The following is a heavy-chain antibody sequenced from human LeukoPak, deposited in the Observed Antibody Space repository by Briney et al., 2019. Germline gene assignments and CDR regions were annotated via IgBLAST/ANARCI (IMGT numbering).Heavy chain of an antibody. CDR1: GGSISSYY. Sequence: SETLSLTCTVSGGSISSYYWSWVRQPPGKGLEWIGFIYYSGSTNHNPSLKSRVAISVDRSKNQFSLKLSSVTAADTAVYYCARDRVGGATAAFDIWGQGTMVTASS. J-gene: IGHJ3*02. D-gene: IGHD1-26*01. CDR2: IYYSGST. CDR3: ARDRVGGATAAFDI. V-gene: IGHV4-59*13.